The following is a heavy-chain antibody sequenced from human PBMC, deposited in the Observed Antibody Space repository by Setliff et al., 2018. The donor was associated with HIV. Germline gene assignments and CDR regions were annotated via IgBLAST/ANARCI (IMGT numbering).Heavy chain of an antibody. CDR3: ARDAPTVYANGWFDP. CDR2: IYHSGST. J-gene: IGHJ5*02. D-gene: IGHD2-8*01. V-gene: IGHV4-38-2*02. CDR1: GYSISRGFY. Sequence: LSLTCAVSGYSISRGFYWGWIRQPPGKGLEWIGSIYHSGSTYYNPSLRSRVTISVDTSKNQFSLKLSSVTAADTAVYYCARDAPTVYANGWFDPWGQGTLVTVSS.